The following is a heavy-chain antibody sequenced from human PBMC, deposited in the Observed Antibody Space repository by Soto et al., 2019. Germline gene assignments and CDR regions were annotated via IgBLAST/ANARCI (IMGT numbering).Heavy chain of an antibody. CDR3: AKYMNTSYYYGLDV. Sequence: EVQLLESGGGLVQPGGSQRLSCAASGFTFSGYAMSWVRQAPGKGLEWVSAISGSGGSTYYADSVKGRFTISRDNYKNTLYVQMDSLRAEDTAVYYCAKYMNTSYYYGLDVWGQGTTVTVSS. CDR2: ISGSGGST. CDR1: GFTFSGYA. D-gene: IGHD3-16*01. V-gene: IGHV3-23*01. J-gene: IGHJ6*02.